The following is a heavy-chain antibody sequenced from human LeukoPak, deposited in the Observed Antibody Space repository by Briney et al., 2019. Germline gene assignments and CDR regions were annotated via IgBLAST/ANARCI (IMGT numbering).Heavy chain of an antibody. V-gene: IGHV4-39*01. J-gene: IGHJ4*03. CDR3: ARHRRSTVTTGDFDC. D-gene: IGHD4-17*01. Sequence: LSLACTVAARSISSSSYYSGWIRQPPGKGLEWIGSMLYSPSTYNHPSLKTRATISIHTTKNHFSLKLSSVTAADAAGYYCARHRRSTVTTGDFDCWGNGMIVSVSS. CDR1: ARSISSSSYY. CDR2: MLYSPST.